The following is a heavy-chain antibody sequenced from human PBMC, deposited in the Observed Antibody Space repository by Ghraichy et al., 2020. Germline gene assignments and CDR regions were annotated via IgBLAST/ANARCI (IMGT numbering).Heavy chain of an antibody. V-gene: IGHV3-7*05. D-gene: IGHD2-15*01. J-gene: IGHJ3*02. CDR3: ARVGYSSGGSYDACDI. CDR2: MKKDGSEK. Sequence: GGSLRLSCAASGFTFSIYWMTWVRQAPGKGLEWVAHMKKDGSEKYYMDSVKGRFTISRDNAKNSVYLQMNSLRAEDTAVYYCARVGYSSGGSYDACDIWGQGTKVTVSS. CDR1: GFTFSIYW.